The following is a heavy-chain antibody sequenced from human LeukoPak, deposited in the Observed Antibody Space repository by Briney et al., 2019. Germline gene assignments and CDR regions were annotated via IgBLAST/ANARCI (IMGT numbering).Heavy chain of an antibody. CDR3: ARVGDTAMVRDGYKKYYFDY. CDR2: INHSGST. J-gene: IGHJ4*02. CDR1: GGSFSGYY. V-gene: IGHV4-34*01. D-gene: IGHD5-18*01. Sequence: SETLSLTCAVYGGSFSGYYWSWIRQPPGKGVEWIGEINHSGSTNYNPSLKSRVTISVDTSKNQFSLKLSSVTAADTAVYYCARVGDTAMVRDGYKKYYFDYWGQGTLVTVSS.